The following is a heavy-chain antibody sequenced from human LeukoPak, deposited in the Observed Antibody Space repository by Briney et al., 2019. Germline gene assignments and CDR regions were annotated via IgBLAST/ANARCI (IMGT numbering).Heavy chain of an antibody. J-gene: IGHJ3*02. Sequence: GGSLRPSCAASGFTFSSYGMLWVRPAPGKGLEGVAGMWYDGSNTYYAESVKGRFTISRDNSKNTLYLQMNSLRAEDTAVYYCAKDKCAHDSSGWYWGAFDNWGQGAMVTVSS. CDR1: GFTFSSYG. V-gene: IGHV3-33*06. CDR3: AKDKCAHDSSGWYWGAFDN. CDR2: MWYDGSNT. D-gene: IGHD6-19*01.